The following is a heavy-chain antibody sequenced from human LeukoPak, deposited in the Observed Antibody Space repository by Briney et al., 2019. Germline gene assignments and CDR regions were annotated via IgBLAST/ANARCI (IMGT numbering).Heavy chain of an antibody. Sequence: PSETLPLTCAVSGYSISSGYYWGWIRQPPGKGLEWLRSIYHSGSTYYNPSLKSRVTISVDTSKNQFSLKLSSVTAADTAVYYCARAASSGGDYFDYWGQGTLVTVSS. CDR1: GYSISSGYY. D-gene: IGHD1-1*01. J-gene: IGHJ4*02. CDR3: ARAASSGGDYFDY. CDR2: IYHSGST. V-gene: IGHV4-38-2*01.